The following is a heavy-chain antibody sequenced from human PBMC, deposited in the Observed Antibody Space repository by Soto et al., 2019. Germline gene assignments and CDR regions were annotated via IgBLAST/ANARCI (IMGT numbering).Heavy chain of an antibody. D-gene: IGHD6-6*01. J-gene: IGHJ6*03. CDR1: GFTFSSYS. CDR3: ASVRYFYYMDV. Sequence: GGSLRLSCAASGFTFSSYSMNWVRQAPGKGLEWVSSITSSSSYIYYADSVKGRFTISRDNTKNSLYLQMNSLRAEDTAVYYCASVRYFYYMDVWGKGTTVTVSS. CDR2: ITSSSSYI. V-gene: IGHV3-21*01.